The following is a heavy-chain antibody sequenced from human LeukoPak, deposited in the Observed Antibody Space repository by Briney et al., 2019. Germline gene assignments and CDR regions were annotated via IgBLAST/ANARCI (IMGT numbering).Heavy chain of an antibody. CDR2: IYHSGST. J-gene: IGHJ4*02. CDR1: GGSISSTNL. V-gene: IGHV4-4*02. Sequence: PSETLSLTCAVSGGSISSTNLWNWVRQPPGKGLEWIGEIYHSGSTNYNPSLKSRVSISIDKSKNQFSLKLSSVTAADTAVYYCARSTYHDFWSGYYTGFLVDYWGRGTLVTVSS. CDR3: ARSTYHDFWSGYYTGFLVDY. D-gene: IGHD3-3*01.